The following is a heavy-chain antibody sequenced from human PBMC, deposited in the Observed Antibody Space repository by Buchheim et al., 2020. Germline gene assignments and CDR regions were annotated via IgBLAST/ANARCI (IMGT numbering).Heavy chain of an antibody. V-gene: IGHV4-59*01. CDR3: ARTPYSSGWYYFDY. CDR1: GASISSYY. J-gene: IGHJ4*02. CDR2: IYYSGST. D-gene: IGHD6-19*01. Sequence: QVQLQESGPGLVKPSETLSLTCTVSGASISSYYWSWIRQPPGKGLEWIGYIYYSGSTNYNPSLKSRVTISLDTSKNQFSLKLSSVTAADTAVYSCARTPYSSGWYYFDYWGQGTL.